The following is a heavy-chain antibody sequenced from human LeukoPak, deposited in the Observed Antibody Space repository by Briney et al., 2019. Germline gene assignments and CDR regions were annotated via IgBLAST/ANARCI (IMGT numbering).Heavy chain of an antibody. CDR3: ARAFSSWYYYYYMDV. J-gene: IGHJ6*03. D-gene: IGHD6-13*01. V-gene: IGHV3-43D*03. CDR1: GFTFDDYA. CDR2: ITWDGDST. Sequence: GGSLRLSCAASGFTFDDYAMHWVRQAPGKGLEWVSLITWDGDSTYYADSVKGRFTISRDNAKNSLYLQMNSLRAEDTAVYYCARAFSSWYYYYYMDVWGKGTTVTISS.